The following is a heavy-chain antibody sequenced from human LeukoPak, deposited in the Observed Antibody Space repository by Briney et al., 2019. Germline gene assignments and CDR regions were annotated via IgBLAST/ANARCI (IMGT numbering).Heavy chain of an antibody. CDR3: ARGYYDRSGSSNPFDS. CDR2: VHYTGKT. CDR1: DGSISSSY. Sequence: SETLSLTCSVSDGSISSSYWSWIRQPPGKRLEWVGYVHYTGKTNYNPSLNNRATISVDMSKNQFSLTLTSVTVADTAMYYCARGYYDRSGSSNPFDSWGQGTLVTVSA. D-gene: IGHD3-22*01. J-gene: IGHJ4*02. V-gene: IGHV4-59*01.